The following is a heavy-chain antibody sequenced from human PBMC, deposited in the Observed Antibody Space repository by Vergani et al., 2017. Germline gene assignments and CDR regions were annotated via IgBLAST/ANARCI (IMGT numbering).Heavy chain of an antibody. J-gene: IGHJ5*02. V-gene: IGHV3-9*01. CDR2: ISWNSGST. CDR1: GFTFDDYA. Sequence: EVQLVESGGGLVQPGRSLRLSCAASGFTFDDYAMHWVRQAPGKGLEWVSGISWNSGSTGYADSVKGRFTISRDNAKNSLYLQMNSLRAEDTAVYYCARGQAAYSSSWSGWFDPWGQGTLVTVSS. D-gene: IGHD6-13*01. CDR3: ARGQAAYSSSWSGWFDP.